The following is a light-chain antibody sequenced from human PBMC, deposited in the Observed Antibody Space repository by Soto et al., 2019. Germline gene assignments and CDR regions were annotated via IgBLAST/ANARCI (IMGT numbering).Light chain of an antibody. CDR2: EVS. CDR3: SSYTGSSTFL. J-gene: IGLJ2*01. CDR1: SSDVGGYNY. V-gene: IGLV2-14*01. Sequence: QSALTQPASVSGSPGQSITISCTGTSSDVGGYNYVSWYQQHPGKAPKLMIYEVSNRPSGVSNRFSGSKSGNTASLTISGLQAEDEADYYCSSYTGSSTFLFGGGTKLTVL.